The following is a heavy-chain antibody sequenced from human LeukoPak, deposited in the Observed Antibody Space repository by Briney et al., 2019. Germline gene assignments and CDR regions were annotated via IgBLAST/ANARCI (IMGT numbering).Heavy chain of an antibody. CDR3: ARDRYYYGSGSYYFDY. Sequence: PSETLSLTCAVYGGSFSDYYWSWIRQPPGKGLEWIGEINHSRSTNYNPSLKSRVTMSVDTSKNQFSLKLSSVTAADTAVYYCARDRYYYGSGSYYFDYWGQGTLVTVSS. CDR2: INHSRST. J-gene: IGHJ4*02. V-gene: IGHV4-34*01. CDR1: GGSFSDYY. D-gene: IGHD3-10*01.